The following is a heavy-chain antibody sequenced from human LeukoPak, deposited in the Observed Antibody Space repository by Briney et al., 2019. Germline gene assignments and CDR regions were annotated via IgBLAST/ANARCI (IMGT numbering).Heavy chain of an antibody. CDR2: IYSGGST. J-gene: IGHJ4*02. CDR3: AKGLSGYYLGY. D-gene: IGHD3-3*01. Sequence: GGSLRLSCAASEFSVGSNYMTWVRQAPGKGLEWVSLIYSGGSTYYADSVKGRFTISRDNSKNTLYLQMNSLRAEDTAVYYCAKGLSGYYLGYWGQGTLVTVSS. V-gene: IGHV3-53*01. CDR1: EFSVGSNY.